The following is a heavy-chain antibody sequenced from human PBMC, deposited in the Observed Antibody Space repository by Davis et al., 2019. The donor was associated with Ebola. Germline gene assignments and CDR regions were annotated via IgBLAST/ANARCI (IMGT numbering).Heavy chain of an antibody. CDR2: IWYDGSNK. CDR3: ARDENYYGSGSYYYAFDI. D-gene: IGHD3-10*01. CDR1: GFTFSSYG. J-gene: IGHJ3*02. Sequence: GESLKISCAASGFTFSSYGMHWVRQAPGKGLEWVAVIWYDGSNKYYADSVKGRFTISRDNAKNSLYLQMNSLRAEDTAVYYCARDENYYGSGSYYYAFDIWGQGTMVTVSS. V-gene: IGHV3-33*01.